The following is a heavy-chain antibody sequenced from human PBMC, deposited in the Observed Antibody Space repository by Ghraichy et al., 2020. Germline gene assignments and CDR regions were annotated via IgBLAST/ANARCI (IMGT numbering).Heavy chain of an antibody. J-gene: IGHJ3*02. D-gene: IGHD6-19*01. CDR3: ASPSVAGTDDAFDI. Sequence: SETLSLTCAVYGGSFSGYYWSWIRQPPGKGLEWIGEINHSGSTNYNPSLKSRVTISVDTSKNQFSLKLSSVTAADTAVYYCASPSVAGTDDAFDIWGQGTMVTVSS. V-gene: IGHV4-34*01. CDR1: GGSFSGYY. CDR2: INHSGST.